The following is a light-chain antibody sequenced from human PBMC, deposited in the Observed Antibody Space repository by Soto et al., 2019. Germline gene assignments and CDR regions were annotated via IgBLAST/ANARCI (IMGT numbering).Light chain of an antibody. CDR1: QSISSSRY. Sequence: EIVLTQSPGTLSLSPGERATLSCRASQSISSSRYVAWYQQKPGQAPRLLIYDSSIRATGFPDRFSGSGSGTDFTLTIRRLEPEDFAVYFCQQYGRPPKTFGLGTKVDIK. V-gene: IGKV3-20*01. J-gene: IGKJ1*01. CDR2: DSS. CDR3: QQYGRPPKT.